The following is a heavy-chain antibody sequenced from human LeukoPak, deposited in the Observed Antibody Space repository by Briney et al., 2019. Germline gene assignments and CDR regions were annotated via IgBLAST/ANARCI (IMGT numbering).Heavy chain of an antibody. CDR2: ISAYNGNT. Sequence: GASVKVSCKASGYTFTSYGIGWVRQAPGQGLEWMGWISAYNGNTNYAQKLQGRVTMTTDTSTSTAYMELRSLRSDDTAVYYCATSYGSGSYYNVYYWGQGALVTVSS. D-gene: IGHD3-10*01. CDR3: ATSYGSGSYYNVYY. V-gene: IGHV1-18*01. J-gene: IGHJ4*02. CDR1: GYTFTSYG.